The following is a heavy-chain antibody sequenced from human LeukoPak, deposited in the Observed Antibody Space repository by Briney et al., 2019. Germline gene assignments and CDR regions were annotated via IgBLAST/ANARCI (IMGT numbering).Heavy chain of an antibody. D-gene: IGHD5-18*01. CDR2: IYYSGST. V-gene: IGHV4-39*07. CDR3: ARDQARGNSYGIDY. Sequence: SETLSLTCTVSGGSISSSSYYWGWIRQPPGKGLEWIGSIYYSGSTYYNPSLKSRVTISVDTSKNQLSLKLSSVTAADTAVYYCARDQARGNSYGIDYWGQGTLVTVSS. CDR1: GGSISSSSYY. J-gene: IGHJ4*02.